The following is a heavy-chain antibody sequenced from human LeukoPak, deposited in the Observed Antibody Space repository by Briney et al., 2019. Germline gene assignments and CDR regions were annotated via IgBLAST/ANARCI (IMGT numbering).Heavy chain of an antibody. J-gene: IGHJ4*02. CDR2: ITSSGGST. CDR1: GFTFSYYA. CDR3: VKGDYSGYTFPAFDY. D-gene: IGHD5-12*01. V-gene: IGHV3-64D*06. Sequence: QPGGSLRLSCSASGFTFSYYAMHWVRQAPGKGLEYVSGITSSGGSTYYTDSVKGRFTISRDNSNNTLYLQMSSLRAEDTAVYYCVKGDYSGYTFPAFDYRGQGTLVSVSS.